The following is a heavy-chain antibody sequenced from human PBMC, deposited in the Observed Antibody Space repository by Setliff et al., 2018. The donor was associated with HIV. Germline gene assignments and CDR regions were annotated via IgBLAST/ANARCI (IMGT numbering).Heavy chain of an antibody. D-gene: IGHD1-26*01. CDR1: GGSLSGYY. V-gene: IGHV4-34*01. CDR3: AREGTYSGTYWVRRVASFDI. Sequence: SETLSLTCAVYGGSLSGYYWRWVRQPPGKGLEWIGDVSHTGSTNYNPSLKSRITISADTPKNQFPLKLSSVTAADTAVYYCAREGTYSGTYWVRRVASFDIWGQGTMVTVSS. CDR2: VSHTGST. J-gene: IGHJ3*02.